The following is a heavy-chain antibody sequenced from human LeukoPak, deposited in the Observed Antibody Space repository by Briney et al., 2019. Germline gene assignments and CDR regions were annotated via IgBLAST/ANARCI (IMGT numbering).Heavy chain of an antibody. CDR1: GFTFSSYG. D-gene: IGHD6-19*01. CDR2: IGSISSAI. CDR3: ARHAPTSSAFDY. J-gene: IGHJ4*02. Sequence: GGSLRLSCAASGFTFSSYGMHWVRQAPGKGLEWVSYIGSISSAIYYADSVKGRFTISRDNAKNSLYLQMNSLRAEDTAVYYCARHAPTSSAFDYWGQGTLVTVSS. V-gene: IGHV3-48*04.